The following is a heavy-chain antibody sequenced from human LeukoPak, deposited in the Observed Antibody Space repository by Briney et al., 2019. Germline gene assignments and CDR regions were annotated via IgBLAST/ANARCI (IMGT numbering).Heavy chain of an antibody. V-gene: IGHV3-30*02. Sequence: GGSLRLSCAASGFTISNYGMHWVRQAPGKGLGWVAFIRYDGRNKYYADSVKGRFTISRDNSKNTLYLQMNSLRAEDTAVYYCAKYKGQYGDYAVFDYWGQGTLVTVSS. CDR2: IRYDGRNK. D-gene: IGHD4-17*01. CDR3: AKYKGQYGDYAVFDY. CDR1: GFTISNYG. J-gene: IGHJ4*02.